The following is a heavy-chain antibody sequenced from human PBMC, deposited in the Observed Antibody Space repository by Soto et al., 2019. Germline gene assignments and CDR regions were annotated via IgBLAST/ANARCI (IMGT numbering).Heavy chain of an antibody. CDR3: ARVYCSGGSCHLGWFDP. Sequence: GASVKVSCKASGYTFTSYGISWVRQAPGQGLEWMGWISAYNGNTNYAQKLQGRVTMTTDTSTSTAYMELRSLRSDDTAVYYCARVYCSGGSCHLGWFDPWGQGTLVTVSS. V-gene: IGHV1-18*01. J-gene: IGHJ5*02. CDR2: ISAYNGNT. D-gene: IGHD2-15*01. CDR1: GYTFTSYG.